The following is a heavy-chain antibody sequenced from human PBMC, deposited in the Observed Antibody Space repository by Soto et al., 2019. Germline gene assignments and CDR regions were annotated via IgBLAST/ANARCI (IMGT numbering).Heavy chain of an antibody. J-gene: IGHJ6*02. CDR3: ARGTRYYYYGMDV. CDR1: GGSFSGYY. V-gene: IGHV4-34*01. CDR2: INHSGST. Sequence: SETLSLTCAVYGGSFSGYYWSWIRQPPGKGLEWIGEINHSGSTNYNPSLQSRVTISVDTSKNQFSLKLSSVTAADTAVYYCARGTRYYYYGMDVWGQGTTVTVS.